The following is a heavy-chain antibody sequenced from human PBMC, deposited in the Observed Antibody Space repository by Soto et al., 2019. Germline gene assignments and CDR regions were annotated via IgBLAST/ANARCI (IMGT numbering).Heavy chain of an antibody. V-gene: IGHV3-64*01. D-gene: IGHD1-26*01. Sequence: GGSLRLSCAASGFTFSSYAMHWVRQAPGKGLEYVSAISSNGGSTYYANSVKGRFTISRDNSKNTLYLQMGSLRAEDMAVYYCARDRGGSYAFDYWGQGTLVTVSS. CDR1: GFTFSSYA. CDR2: ISSNGGST. CDR3: ARDRGGSYAFDY. J-gene: IGHJ4*02.